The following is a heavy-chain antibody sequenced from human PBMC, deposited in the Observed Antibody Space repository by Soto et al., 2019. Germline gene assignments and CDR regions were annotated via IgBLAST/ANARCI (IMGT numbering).Heavy chain of an antibody. D-gene: IGHD5-12*01. CDR3: AKDSAIVATITFDY. V-gene: IGHV3-23*01. Sequence: HPGGSMRLSCAASGFTFSSYAMSWVRQAPGKGLEWVSAISGSGGSTYYADSVKGRFTISRDNSKNTLYLQMNSLRAEDTAVYYCAKDSAIVATITFDYWGQGTLVTVSS. CDR2: ISGSGGST. CDR1: GFTFSSYA. J-gene: IGHJ4*02.